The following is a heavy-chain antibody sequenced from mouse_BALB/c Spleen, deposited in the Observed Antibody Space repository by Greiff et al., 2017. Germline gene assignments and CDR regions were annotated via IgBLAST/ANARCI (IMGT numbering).Heavy chain of an antibody. CDR2: ISSGSSTI. J-gene: IGHJ2*01. CDR3: ARSYFDY. CDR1: GFTFSSFG. Sequence: DVKLVESGGGLVQPGGSRTLSCAASGFTFSSFGMHWVRQAPEKGLEWVAYISSGSSTIYYADTVKGRFTISRDNPKNTLFLQMTSLRSEDTAMYYCARSYFDYWGQGTTLTVSS. V-gene: IGHV5-17*02.